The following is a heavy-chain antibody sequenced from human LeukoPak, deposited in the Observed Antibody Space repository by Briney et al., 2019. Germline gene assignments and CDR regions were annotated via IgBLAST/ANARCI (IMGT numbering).Heavy chain of an antibody. J-gene: IGHJ4*02. CDR1: GGSISSGGYY. Sequence: SETLSLTCTVSGGSISSGGYYWSWIRQHLGKGLEWIGYIYYSGSTYYNPSLKSRVTISVDTSKNQFSLKLSSVTAADTAVYYCARVRIAVAGGVEWGQGTLVTVSS. D-gene: IGHD6-19*01. V-gene: IGHV4-31*03. CDR2: IYYSGST. CDR3: ARVRIAVAGGVE.